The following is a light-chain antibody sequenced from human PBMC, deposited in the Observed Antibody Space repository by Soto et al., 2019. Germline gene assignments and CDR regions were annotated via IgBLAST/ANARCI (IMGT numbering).Light chain of an antibody. Sequence: QLVLTQPPSASASLGASVKLTCTLSSGHNSYAIAWHQQQPAKGPRYLMKLNSDDRHSKGDGIPDRFSSSSSGAERYITISSLQSEDDDDYSCQTWSTDIRVFGGGTKLTVL. CDR2: LNSDDRH. CDR3: QTWSTDIRV. J-gene: IGLJ3*02. V-gene: IGLV4-69*01. CDR1: SGHNSYA.